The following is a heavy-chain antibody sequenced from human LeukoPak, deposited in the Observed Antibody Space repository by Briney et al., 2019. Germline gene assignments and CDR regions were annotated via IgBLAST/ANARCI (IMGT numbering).Heavy chain of an antibody. D-gene: IGHD6-13*01. V-gene: IGHV1-69*04. J-gene: IGHJ4*02. CDR1: GYTFTSYG. CDR3: ARAGDSSPATYYFDY. Sequence: GASVKVSCKASGYTFTSYGISWVRQAPGQGLEWMGRIIPILGIANYAQKFQGRVTITADKSTSTAYMELSSLRSEDTAVYYCARAGDSSPATYYFDYWGQGTLVTVSS. CDR2: IIPILGIA.